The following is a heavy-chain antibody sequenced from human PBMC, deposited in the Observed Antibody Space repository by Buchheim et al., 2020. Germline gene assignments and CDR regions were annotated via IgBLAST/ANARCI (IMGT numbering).Heavy chain of an antibody. Sequence: QVQLVESGGGVVQPGRSLRLSCAASGFTFSSYGMHWVRQAPGKGLEWVAVISYDGSNKYYADSVKGRFTISRDNSKNTLYLQMNSLRAEDTAVYYCAKDASVGGSPQDFDYWGQGTL. CDR1: GFTFSSYG. CDR2: ISYDGSNK. D-gene: IGHD3-10*01. V-gene: IGHV3-30*18. J-gene: IGHJ4*02. CDR3: AKDASVGGSPQDFDY.